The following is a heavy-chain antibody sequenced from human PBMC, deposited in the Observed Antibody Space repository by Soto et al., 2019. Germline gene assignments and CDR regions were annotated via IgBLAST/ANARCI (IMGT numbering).Heavy chain of an antibody. V-gene: IGHV1-69*01. Sequence: QVQLVQSGAEVKKPGSSVKVSYKASGGTFSSYAISWVRQAPGQGLEWMGGIIPIFGTANYAQKFQGRVTINAEESTSTAYMELGSLRSEDTAVYYSARSNGYSSGYGRDVWGQGTTVTVSS. CDR2: IIPIFGTA. CDR3: ARSNGYSSGYGRDV. J-gene: IGHJ6*02. D-gene: IGHD6-25*01. CDR1: GGTFSSYA.